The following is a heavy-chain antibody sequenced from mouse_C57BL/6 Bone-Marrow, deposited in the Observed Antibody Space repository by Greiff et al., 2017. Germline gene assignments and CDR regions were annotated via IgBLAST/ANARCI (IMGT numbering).Heavy chain of an antibody. D-gene: IGHD2-4*01. CDR2: ISDGGSYT. Sequence: EVKLEESGGGLVKPGGSLKLSCAASGFTFSSYAMSWVRQTPEKRLEWVATISDGGSYTYYPDNVKGRFTISRDNAKNNLYLQMSHLKSEDTAMYYCARDRDYDYDENYYAMDYWGQGTSVTVSS. J-gene: IGHJ4*01. CDR3: ARDRDYDYDENYYAMDY. CDR1: GFTFSSYA. V-gene: IGHV5-4*01.